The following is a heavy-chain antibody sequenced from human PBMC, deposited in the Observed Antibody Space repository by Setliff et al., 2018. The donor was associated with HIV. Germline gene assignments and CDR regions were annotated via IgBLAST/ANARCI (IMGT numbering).Heavy chain of an antibody. D-gene: IGHD3-22*01. CDR1: GASFVGDNH. V-gene: IGHV4-30-4*01. CDR2: FMYTDIHYVNYLN. CDR3: ASRIYYYDESRVLREEGFVP. Sequence: SETLSLTCAVSGASFVGDNHWSWIRQTPERGLEWIAYFMYTDIHYVNYLNYRNPSLASRLGISVDTSKNQFSLKLTSVTAADTAMYYCASRIYYYDESRVLREEGFVPWGQGTLVTVSS. J-gene: IGHJ5*02.